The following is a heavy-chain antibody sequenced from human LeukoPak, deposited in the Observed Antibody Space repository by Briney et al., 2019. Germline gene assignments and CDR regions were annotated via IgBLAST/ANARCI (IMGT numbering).Heavy chain of an antibody. J-gene: IGHJ4*02. CDR2: VNTDGRST. V-gene: IGHV3-74*01. CDR3: AKPYGSGYSYFDS. Sequence: PGGSLRLSRAASGFTFSSYWMHWVRQAPGKGLVWVSRVNTDGRSTSYADSVKGRFTISRDNAKNTLYLQMNSLRAEDTAVYYCAKPYGSGYSYFDSWGRGALVTVSS. D-gene: IGHD6-19*01. CDR1: GFTFSSYW.